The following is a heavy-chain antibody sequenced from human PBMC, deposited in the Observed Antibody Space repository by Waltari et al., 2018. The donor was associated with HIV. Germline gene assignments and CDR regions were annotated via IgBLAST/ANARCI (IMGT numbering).Heavy chain of an antibody. V-gene: IGHV4-59*01. J-gene: IGHJ4*02. CDR2: IYYSGSN. CDR3: ARASQWGDSYYFDY. Sequence: QVQLQESAPGLVKPSETLSLTCTVSGGSISSYYWSWLRQPPGKGLEWIGYIYYSGSNNYNPSLKSRVTISVDTSKNQFSLRLSSVTAADTAVYFGARASQWGDSYYFDYWGQGTLVTVSS. D-gene: IGHD6-19*01. CDR1: GGSISSYY.